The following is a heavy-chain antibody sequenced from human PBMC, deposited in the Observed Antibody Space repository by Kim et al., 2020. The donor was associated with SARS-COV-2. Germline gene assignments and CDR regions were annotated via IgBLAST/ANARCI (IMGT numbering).Heavy chain of an antibody. CDR1: GFTFSSYG. Sequence: GGSLRLSCAASGFTFSSYGMHWVRQAPGKGLEWVAVISYDGSNKYYADSVKGRFTISRDNSKNTLYLQMNSLRAEDTAVYYCAKVPTEGTLIDYFDYWGQGTLVTVSS. CDR3: AKVPTEGTLIDYFDY. J-gene: IGHJ4*02. V-gene: IGHV3-30*18. CDR2: ISYDGSNK. D-gene: IGHD1-7*01.